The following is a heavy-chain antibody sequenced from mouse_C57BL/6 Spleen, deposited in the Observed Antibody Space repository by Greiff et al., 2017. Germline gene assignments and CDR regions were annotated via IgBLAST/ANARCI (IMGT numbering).Heavy chain of an antibody. Sequence: VQLQQSGPELVKPGASVKISCKASGYAFSSSWMNWVKQRPGKGLEWIGRIYPGDGDTNYNGKFKGKATLTADKSSSTAYMQLSSRTSEDSAVXFCARHTTVVPYYAMDYWGQGTSVTVS. J-gene: IGHJ4*01. CDR3: ARHTTVVPYYAMDY. CDR2: IYPGDGDT. V-gene: IGHV1-82*01. CDR1: GYAFSSSW. D-gene: IGHD1-1*01.